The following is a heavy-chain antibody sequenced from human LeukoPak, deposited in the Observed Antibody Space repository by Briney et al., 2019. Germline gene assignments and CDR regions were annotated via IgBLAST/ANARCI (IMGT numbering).Heavy chain of an antibody. CDR1: RFTFDAYA. CDR3: ATWAFYHSLDV. D-gene: IGHD1-26*01. J-gene: IGHJ6*02. Sequence: GGSLRLSCEASRFTFDAYAVHWVRQAPGKGLEWVSLINKDGSATYYADSVKGRFTISRDNSKNSLYLQMNSLRSEDTALYYCATWAFYHSLDVWGQGTTVTVSS. CDR2: INKDGSAT. V-gene: IGHV3-43*02.